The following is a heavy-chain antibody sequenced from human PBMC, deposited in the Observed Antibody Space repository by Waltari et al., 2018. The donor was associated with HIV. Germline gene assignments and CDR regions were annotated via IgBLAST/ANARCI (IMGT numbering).Heavy chain of an antibody. J-gene: IGHJ4*02. Sequence: QVQLVESGGGVVQPGRSLRLSCAASGFSFRSYAMHWVRQAPGQGLEWVAFISIDGIKKYSADSWKGRFTISRDNSKNTLYLQMNSLRAEDTALYYCAKSTSGYYYSSGYYTPDYWGQGTLVTVSS. CDR2: ISIDGIKK. CDR1: GFSFRSYA. CDR3: AKSTSGYYYSSGYYTPDY. V-gene: IGHV3-30*18. D-gene: IGHD3-22*01.